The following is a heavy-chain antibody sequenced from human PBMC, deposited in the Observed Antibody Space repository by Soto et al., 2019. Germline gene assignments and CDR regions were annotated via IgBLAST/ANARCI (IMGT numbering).Heavy chain of an antibody. CDR1: GFPFSRFA. J-gene: IGHJ4*02. D-gene: IGHD5-18*01. CDR3: ANILPGYTYGGFDY. CDR2: ISGGGDDT. Sequence: PGGSLRLSCAASGFPFSRFAMSWVRQPPGQGLEWVSTISGGGDDTYYADSVKGRFTISRDNSKNMLLLQMNSLRAEDTSMYYCANILPGYTYGGFDYWGQGTLVTVSS. V-gene: IGHV3-23*01.